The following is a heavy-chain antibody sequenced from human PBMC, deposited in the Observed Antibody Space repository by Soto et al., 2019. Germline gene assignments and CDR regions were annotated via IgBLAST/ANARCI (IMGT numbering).Heavy chain of an antibody. CDR3: ARDRGAAYNFNYGLGV. CDR2: IYTSASI. CDR1: GADINTYS. Sequence: PSETLSLTCSVSGADINTYSWTWIRQPAGKGLEWIGRIYTSASIKYNPSLKGRVTLSVDTSTNQVSLRLDSVTAADTAIYSCARDRGAAYNFNYGLGVWGRGTTLTVSS. J-gene: IGHJ6*02. V-gene: IGHV4-4*07. D-gene: IGHD1-1*01.